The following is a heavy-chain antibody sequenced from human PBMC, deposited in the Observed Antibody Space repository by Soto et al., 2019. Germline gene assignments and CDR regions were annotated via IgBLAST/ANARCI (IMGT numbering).Heavy chain of an antibody. CDR3: AREGYSSGWGGVLDY. CDR1: GFTYITSV. CDR2: ASTDGQKK. Sequence: VQLLESGGGVVQPGTSLRLSCTASGFTYITSVIHWVRQAPGKGLEWVAFASTDGQKKDYATSVRGRFTISRDNCKYKLFLQMDSLRGDDTAVYYCAREGYSSGWGGVLDYWGRGIMVAGSS. D-gene: IGHD2-15*01. V-gene: IGHV3-30*04. J-gene: IGHJ4*02.